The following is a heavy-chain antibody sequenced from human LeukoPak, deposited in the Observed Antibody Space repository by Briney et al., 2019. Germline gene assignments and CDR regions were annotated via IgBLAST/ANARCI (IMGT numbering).Heavy chain of an antibody. V-gene: IGHV3-53*01. D-gene: IGHD6-13*01. CDR3: AWQQVVRAAFDI. CDR1: GFTVSPNY. CDR2: IYRGGKT. Sequence: GRSLRLSCAASGFTVSPNYMGWVRQAPGKGLEWVSVIYRGGKTYYADSVKGRFTIPRDNSKNTLYLQRNSLRSEDTAVYYCAWQQVVRAAFDIWGQGTMVTVSS. J-gene: IGHJ3*02.